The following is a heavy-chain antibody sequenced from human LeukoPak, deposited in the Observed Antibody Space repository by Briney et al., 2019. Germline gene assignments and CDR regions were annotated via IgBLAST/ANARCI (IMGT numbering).Heavy chain of an antibody. CDR2: IYHSGST. V-gene: IGHV4-4*02. Sequence: SETLSLTCAVSGGSISSSNWWSWVRQPPGKGLEWIGEIYHSGSTNYNPSLKSRVTISVDKSKNQFSLKLSSVTAADTAVYYCASLNYYDSSQYYFDYWGQGTLVTVPS. J-gene: IGHJ4*02. D-gene: IGHD3-22*01. CDR1: GGSISSSNW. CDR3: ASLNYYDSSQYYFDY.